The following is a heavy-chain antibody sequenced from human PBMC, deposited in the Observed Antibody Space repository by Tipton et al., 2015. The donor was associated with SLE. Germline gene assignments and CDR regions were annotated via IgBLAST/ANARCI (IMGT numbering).Heavy chain of an antibody. J-gene: IGHJ3*02. CDR2: IYYTGNT. Sequence: TLSLTCTVSGDSISSRSHYWGWIRQPPGKGLEWIGSIYYTGNTLYNPSPQSRVTISVDTSKNQFSLKLKSVTAADTAVYYCATPKGGAFDIWGQGTMVTVSS. V-gene: IGHV4-39*01. CDR1: GDSISSRSHY. CDR3: ATPKGGAFDI. D-gene: IGHD1-26*01.